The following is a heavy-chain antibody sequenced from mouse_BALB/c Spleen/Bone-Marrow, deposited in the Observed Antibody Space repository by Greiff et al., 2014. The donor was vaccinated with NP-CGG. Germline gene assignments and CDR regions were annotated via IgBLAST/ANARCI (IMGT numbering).Heavy chain of an antibody. CDR2: INNNSGDT. J-gene: IGHJ3*01. CDR3: ARGYDYSSWFAY. V-gene: IGHV5-6-3*01. Sequence: EVKLMESGGGLVQPGGSLKLSCAASGFTFSSYGMSWVRQTPDKRLEMIATINNNSGDTYYPDSVKGRFTISRDNARNTLYLQMSSLKSEDTAMYYCARGYDYSSWFAYWGQGTLVTVSP. D-gene: IGHD2-4*01. CDR1: GFTFSSYG.